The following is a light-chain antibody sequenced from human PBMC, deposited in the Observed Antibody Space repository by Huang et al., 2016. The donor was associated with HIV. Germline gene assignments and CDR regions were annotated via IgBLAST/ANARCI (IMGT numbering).Light chain of an antibody. CDR3: MQALQTPRT. Sequence: DIVMTQSPLSLPVTPGEPASVSCRSSQSLLHSNGYNYLDWYLQKPGQSQQLLIYLGSNRASGVPDRFSGSGSGTDFTLKISRVEAEDVGIYYCMQALQTPRTFGQGTKVEIK. CDR1: QSLLHSNGYNY. V-gene: IGKV2-28*01. J-gene: IGKJ1*01. CDR2: LGS.